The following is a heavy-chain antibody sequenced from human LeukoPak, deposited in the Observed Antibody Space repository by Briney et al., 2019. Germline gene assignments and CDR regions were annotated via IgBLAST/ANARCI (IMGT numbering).Heavy chain of an antibody. CDR3: ASCSSSYYYFDY. J-gene: IGHJ4*02. CDR2: IYYSGST. D-gene: IGHD3-22*01. Sequence: PSETLSLTCTVSGGSISSGGYYWSWIRQHPGKGLEWIGYIYYSGSTYYNPSLKSRVTISIDTSKNQFSLKLSSVTAADTAVYYCASCSSSYYYFDYWGQGTLVTVSS. V-gene: IGHV4-31*03. CDR1: GGSISSGGYY.